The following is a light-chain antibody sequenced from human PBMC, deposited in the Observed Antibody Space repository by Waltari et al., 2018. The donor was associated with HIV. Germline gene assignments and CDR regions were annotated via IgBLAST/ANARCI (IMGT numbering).Light chain of an antibody. Sequence: QSVLTQPPSVSGTPGQNVTIPCSGSSSNIGSNIVNWYQPHPGAAPKLLIYSNDQRPSGVPDRFSGSKSGTSASLAISGLQSADEADYYCAAWDDSLNGMFGGGTRLTVL. J-gene: IGLJ3*02. CDR1: SSNIGSNI. V-gene: IGLV1-44*01. CDR3: AAWDDSLNGM. CDR2: SND.